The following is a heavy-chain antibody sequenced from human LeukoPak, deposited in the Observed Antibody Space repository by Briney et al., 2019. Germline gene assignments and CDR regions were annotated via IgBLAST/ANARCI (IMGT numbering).Heavy chain of an antibody. CDR3: ARGLTSGYYGSYYMDV. J-gene: IGHJ6*03. D-gene: IGHD3-22*01. Sequence: SETLSLTCAVSGGSISSSNWWSWVRQPPGKGLEWIGEIYHSGSTNYNPSLKSRVTISVDKSKNQFSLKLRSVTAADTAVYYCARGLTSGYYGSYYMDVWGRGTTLTVSS. CDR1: GGSISSSNW. V-gene: IGHV4-4*02. CDR2: IYHSGST.